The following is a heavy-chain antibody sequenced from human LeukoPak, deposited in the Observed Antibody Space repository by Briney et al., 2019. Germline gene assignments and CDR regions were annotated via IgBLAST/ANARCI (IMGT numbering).Heavy chain of an antibody. CDR2: INPNSGGT. CDR1: GYTFTGYY. Sequence: ASVKVSCKASGYTFTGYYMHWVRQAPGQGLEWMGWINPNSGGTNYAQKFQGRVTMTRDTSTSTVYMELSSLTSEDTAVYYCAREWPNTYRFDPWGQGTLVTVSS. V-gene: IGHV1-2*02. J-gene: IGHJ5*02. D-gene: IGHD2-2*02. CDR3: AREWPNTYRFDP.